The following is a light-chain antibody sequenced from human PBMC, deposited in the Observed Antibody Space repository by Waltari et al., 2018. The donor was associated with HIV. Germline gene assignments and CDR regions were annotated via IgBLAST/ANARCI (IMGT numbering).Light chain of an antibody. CDR2: DTT. J-gene: IGLJ2*01. CDR1: TGAVTSGHC. CDR3: LLSFNGVVV. Sequence: QAVVTQEPSLTVSPGGTVTLTCASSTGAVTSGHCPYWFQRGPGQAPKTLIYDTTNGHSLTPARFSGSLLGGKAALTLSGSQFEDEADYFCLLSFNGVVVFGGGTTLTVL. V-gene: IGLV7-46*01.